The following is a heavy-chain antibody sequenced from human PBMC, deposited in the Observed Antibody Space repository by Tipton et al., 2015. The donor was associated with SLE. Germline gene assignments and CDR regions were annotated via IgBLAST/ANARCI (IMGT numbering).Heavy chain of an antibody. Sequence: RSLRLSCAASGFTFDDYAMHWVRQTPGKGLEWVSGISWNSGNIGYADSLKGRFTISRDNSKNTLYLQMNSLRAEDTAVYYCAREGNWNGEFDYWGQGTLVTVSS. CDR3: AREGNWNGEFDY. CDR1: GFTFDDYA. V-gene: IGHV3-9*01. CDR2: ISWNSGNI. D-gene: IGHD1-1*01. J-gene: IGHJ4*02.